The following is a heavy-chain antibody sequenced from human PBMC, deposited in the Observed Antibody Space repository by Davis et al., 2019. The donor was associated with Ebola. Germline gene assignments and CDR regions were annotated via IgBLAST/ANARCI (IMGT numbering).Heavy chain of an antibody. CDR2: IYYSGST. CDR1: GGSISSSY. J-gene: IGHJ5*02. D-gene: IGHD6-13*01. V-gene: IGHV4-59*08. CDR3: ARRGTSSWYAGWFDP. Sequence: SETLSLTCTVSGGSISSSYWSWIRQPPGKGLEWIGYIYYSGSTNYNPSLKSRVTISVDTSKNQFSLKLSSVTAADTAMYYCARRGTSSWYAGWFDPWGQGTLVTVSS.